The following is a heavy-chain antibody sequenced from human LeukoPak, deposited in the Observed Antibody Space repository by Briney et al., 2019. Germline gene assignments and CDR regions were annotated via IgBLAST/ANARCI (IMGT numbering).Heavy chain of an antibody. CDR2: ISSSGSTI. Sequence: GGSLRLSCAASGFTFSDYYMSWIRQAPGKGLEWVSYISSSGSTIYYADSVKGRFTISRDNAKNSLYLQMNSLRAEDTAVYYCARGCSSTSCYFGYFDWFDPWGQGTLVTVSS. CDR3: ARGCSSTSCYFGYFDWFDP. CDR1: GFTFSDYY. J-gene: IGHJ5*02. V-gene: IGHV3-11*01. D-gene: IGHD2-2*01.